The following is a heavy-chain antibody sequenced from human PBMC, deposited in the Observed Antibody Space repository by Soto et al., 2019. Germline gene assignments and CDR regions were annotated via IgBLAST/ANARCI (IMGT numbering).Heavy chain of an antibody. CDR1: GYTFTSYY. Sequence: ASVKVSCKASGYTFTSYYKHWVRQAPGQGLEWMGIINPSGGSTSYAQKFQGRVTMTRDTSTSTVYMELSSLRSEDTAVYYCAVRSRVDTAMVTVPYYYYGMDVWGQGTTVTVSS. CDR2: INPSGGST. J-gene: IGHJ6*02. D-gene: IGHD5-18*01. CDR3: AVRSRVDTAMVTVPYYYYGMDV. V-gene: IGHV1-46*01.